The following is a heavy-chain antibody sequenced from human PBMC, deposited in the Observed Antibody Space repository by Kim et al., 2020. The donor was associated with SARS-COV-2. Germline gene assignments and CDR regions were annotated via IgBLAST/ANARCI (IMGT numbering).Heavy chain of an antibody. CDR3: ARVLSGFQYYFDF. CDR2: IYSGGST. J-gene: IGHJ4*02. Sequence: GGSLRLSCAASGFTVSSNYMNWVRQAPGKGLEWVSVIYSGGSTYYAESVKGRFTISRDNSKNTLYLQMNILRADDTAVYYCARVLSGFQYYFDFWGQGTLVTVSS. D-gene: IGHD5-12*01. V-gene: IGHV3-53*01. CDR1: GFTVSSNY.